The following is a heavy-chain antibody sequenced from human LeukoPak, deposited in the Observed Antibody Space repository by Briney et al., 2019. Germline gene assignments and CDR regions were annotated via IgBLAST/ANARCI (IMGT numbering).Heavy chain of an antibody. CDR2: IIPIFGTA. V-gene: IGHV1-69*06. J-gene: IGHJ6*03. CDR3: ARPPKMPPVTLSYPYNYMAS. Sequence: SVKVSCKASGGTFSSYAISWVRQAPGQGLEWMGGIIPIFGTANYAQKFQGRVTITVDKSTSTAYMELSSLRSEDTAVYYCARPPKMPPVTLSYPYNYMASWGKGTTATVPS. CDR1: GGTFSSYA. D-gene: IGHD4-11*01.